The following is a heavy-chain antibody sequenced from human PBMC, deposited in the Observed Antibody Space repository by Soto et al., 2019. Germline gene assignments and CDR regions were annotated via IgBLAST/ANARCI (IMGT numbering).Heavy chain of an antibody. CDR2: ISAYNGNT. CDR3: ARAPPYYDFWSGPNDY. CDR1: GYTFTSYG. D-gene: IGHD3-3*01. J-gene: IGHJ4*01. V-gene: IGHV1-18*04. Sequence: QVQLVQSGAEVKKPGASVKVSCKASGYTFTSYGISWVRQAPGQGLEWMGWISAYNGNTNYAQKLQGRVTMTTDTPTRTAYMELRSLRSDDTAVYYCARAPPYYDFWSGPNDYWGPRNPGHRLL.